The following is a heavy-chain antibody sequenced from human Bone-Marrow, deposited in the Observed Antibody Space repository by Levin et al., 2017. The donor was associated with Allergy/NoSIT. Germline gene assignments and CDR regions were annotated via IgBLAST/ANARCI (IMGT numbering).Heavy chain of an antibody. J-gene: IGHJ4*02. D-gene: IGHD3-10*01. V-gene: IGHV3-33*01. CDR1: GFSLRSFG. CDR3: ARDEGWFGESYLDY. Sequence: QSGGSLRLSCAASGFSLRSFGMHWVRQAPGKGLEWVAVIWYDGSNTYYADSVKGRFTISRDNSKNTLNLQMTSLRAEDTAVYYCARDEGWFGESYLDYWGQGTLVTVSS. CDR2: IWYDGSNT.